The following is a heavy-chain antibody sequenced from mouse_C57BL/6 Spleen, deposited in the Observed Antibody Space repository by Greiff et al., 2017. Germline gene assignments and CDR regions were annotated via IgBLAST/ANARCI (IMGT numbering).Heavy chain of an antibody. Sequence: QVQLQQSGPELVKPGASVKISCKASGYAFSSSWMNWVKQRPGKGLEWIGRIYPGDGDTNYNGKVKGKATLTADKSSSTAYMQLSSLTSEDSAVYFCARNDYDVGFDYWGQGTTLTVSS. J-gene: IGHJ2*01. CDR3: ARNDYDVGFDY. CDR2: IYPGDGDT. V-gene: IGHV1-82*01. CDR1: GYAFSSSW. D-gene: IGHD2-4*01.